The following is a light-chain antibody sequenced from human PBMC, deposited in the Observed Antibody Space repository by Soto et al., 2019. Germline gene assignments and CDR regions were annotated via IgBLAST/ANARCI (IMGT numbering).Light chain of an antibody. Sequence: ETVMTQSPATLSVSPGERATLSCRASQSVSSNLAWYQQKPGRAPRLLIYDAYTRATGIQARFSGSGSGTEFTLTIKSLQSEDFAVYYCKQRSNWPRTFGQGTKVDIK. CDR1: QSVSSN. J-gene: IGKJ1*01. V-gene: IGKV3-15*01. CDR2: DAY. CDR3: KQRSNWPRT.